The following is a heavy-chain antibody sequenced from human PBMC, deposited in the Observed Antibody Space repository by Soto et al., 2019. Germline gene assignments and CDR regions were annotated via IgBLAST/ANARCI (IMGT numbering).Heavy chain of an antibody. CDR2: IYYSETT. CDR3: DRQRRSWYWIDP. Sequence: PSETLSLTCAVSGVSVTNGDYYWSWMRQSPGKGLEWIGNIYYSETTNYNPSLNSRLTISIDTSRNQFSLQLTSVTAADTAIYYCDRQRRSWYWIDPWGQGTLVTVSS. D-gene: IGHD6-13*01. V-gene: IGHV4-30-4*01. CDR1: GVSVTNGDYY. J-gene: IGHJ5*02.